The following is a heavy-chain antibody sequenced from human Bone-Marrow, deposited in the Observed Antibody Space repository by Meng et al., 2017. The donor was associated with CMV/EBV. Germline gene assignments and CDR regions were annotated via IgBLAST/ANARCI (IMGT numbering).Heavy chain of an antibody. CDR3: ARLDFLCGYSHWGSVYKDY. CDR1: GGSISSGDYY. D-gene: IGHD3-3*01. J-gene: IGHJ4*02. Sequence: LRLSCTVSGGSISSGDYYWNWIRQPPGKGLEWIGFIYYSGSTAYSPSLKSRVTISTDTSKNQFSLTLRSVTAADTAVYYCARLDFLCGYSHWGSVYKDYWGQGTLVTVSS. V-gene: IGHV4-30-4*08. CDR2: IYYSGST.